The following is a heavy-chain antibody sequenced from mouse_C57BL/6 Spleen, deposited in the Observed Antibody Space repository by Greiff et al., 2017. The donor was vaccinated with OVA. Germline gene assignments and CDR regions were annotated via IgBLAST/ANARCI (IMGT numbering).Heavy chain of an antibody. CDR2: IYPGSGST. CDR3: ARGYYDYAYYAMDY. CDR1: GYTFTSYW. D-gene: IGHD2-4*01. J-gene: IGHJ4*01. V-gene: IGHV1-55*01. Sequence: QVQLQQPGAELVKPGASVKMSCKASGYTFTSYWITWVKQRPGQGLEWIGDIYPGSGSTNYNEKFKSQATLTVDTSSSTAYMQLSSLTSEDSAVYYCARGYYDYAYYAMDYWGQGTSVTVSS.